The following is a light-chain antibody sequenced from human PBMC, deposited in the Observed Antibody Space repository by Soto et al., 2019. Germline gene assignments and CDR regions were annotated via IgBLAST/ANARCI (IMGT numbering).Light chain of an antibody. V-gene: IGKV3-20*01. CDR1: QSVSSAY. CDR2: GAS. CDR3: QQSGSSFYT. J-gene: IGKJ2*01. Sequence: EIVLTQSPGTLSLSPGERATLSCRASQSVSSAYLAWYQQIPGQAPRLLIYGASSRATGIPDRFSGSGSGTDFTLTISGLEPEDFAVYYCQQSGSSFYTLGQGTKLERK.